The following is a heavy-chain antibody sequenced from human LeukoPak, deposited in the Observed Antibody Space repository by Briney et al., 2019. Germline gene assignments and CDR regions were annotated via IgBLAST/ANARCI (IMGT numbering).Heavy chain of an antibody. J-gene: IGHJ6*03. Sequence: GGSLRLSCAASGFTFSSYAMSWVRQAPGKGLEWVSFISGSGDSTYYVGSVKGRFTISRDNAKNSLYLQMNSLRAEDTAVYYCARRDYYYYYMDVWGKGTTVTVSS. V-gene: IGHV3-23*01. CDR1: GFTFSSYA. CDR3: ARRDYYYYYMDV. CDR2: ISGSGDST.